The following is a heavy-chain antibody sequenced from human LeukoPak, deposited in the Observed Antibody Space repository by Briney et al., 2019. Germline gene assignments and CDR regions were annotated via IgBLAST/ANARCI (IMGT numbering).Heavy chain of an antibody. CDR1: GFTFSSYS. Sequence: GGSLRLSCAASGFTFSSYSMNWVRQAPGKGLEWVSSISSSSSYIYYADSVKGRFTISRDNSKNTLYLQMNSLRAEDTAVYYCAKDWSDEGGDYWGQGTLVTVSS. J-gene: IGHJ4*02. V-gene: IGHV3-21*01. CDR3: AKDWSDEGGDY. CDR2: ISSSSSYI.